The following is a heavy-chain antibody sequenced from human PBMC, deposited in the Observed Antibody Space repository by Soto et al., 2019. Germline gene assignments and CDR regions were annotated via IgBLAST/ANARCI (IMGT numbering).Heavy chain of an antibody. CDR2: ISYDGSNK. CDR1: GFTFSSYA. V-gene: IGHV3-30-3*01. Sequence: QVQLVESGGGVVQPGRSLRLSCAASGFTFSSYAMHWVRQAPGKGLEWVAVISYDGSNKYYADSVKGRFTISRDNSKNTLYLQMNSLRAEDTAVYYGARDMAEKWLEAYYYYYDMDVW. D-gene: IGHD6-19*01. CDR3: ARDMAEKWLEAYYYYYDMDV. J-gene: IGHJ6*01.